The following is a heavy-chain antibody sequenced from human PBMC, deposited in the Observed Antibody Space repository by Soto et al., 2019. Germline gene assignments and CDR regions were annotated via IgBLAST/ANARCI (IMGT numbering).Heavy chain of an antibody. D-gene: IGHD6-19*01. CDR3: ARDFPSFSGH. J-gene: IGHJ4*02. CDR1: GFTFSSYS. V-gene: IGHV3-21*01. Sequence: GGSLRLSCAASGFTFSSYSMNWVRQAPGKGVEWVSSISSSSSYIYYPDSGKGRFTISRDNAKNLLYLQMTSMRAEDTAVYYLARDFPSFSGHWGQGTLVTVSS. CDR2: ISSSSSYI.